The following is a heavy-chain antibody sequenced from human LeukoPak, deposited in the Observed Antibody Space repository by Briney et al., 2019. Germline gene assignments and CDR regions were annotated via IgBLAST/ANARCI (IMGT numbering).Heavy chain of an antibody. Sequence: ASVKVSCKASGYTFATYYMHWVRRAPGQGLEWMGIINPSDGSTNYAQKFQGRVTMTRDTSTSTVYMELSSLRSQDTAVYYCARGYGYNYEGAYWGQGTLVTVSS. CDR3: ARGYGYNYEGAY. V-gene: IGHV1-46*01. J-gene: IGHJ4*02. CDR1: GYTFATYY. D-gene: IGHD5-24*01. CDR2: INPSDGST.